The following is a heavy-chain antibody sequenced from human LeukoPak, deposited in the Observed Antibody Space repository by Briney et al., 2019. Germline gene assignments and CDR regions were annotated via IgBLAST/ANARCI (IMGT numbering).Heavy chain of an antibody. CDR3: ARHLTTWGDN. Sequence: PSETLSLTCAVSGRSIGGSSYYWGWIRQPPGKGLEWIGSINYSGNGYYNPSLKGRLTMSVDTSKNHFPLKLTSVTAADSGLYYCARHLTTWGDNWGQGTVVIVSS. CDR1: GRSIGGSSYY. V-gene: IGHV4-39*01. D-gene: IGHD4-17*01. J-gene: IGHJ4*02. CDR2: INYSGNG.